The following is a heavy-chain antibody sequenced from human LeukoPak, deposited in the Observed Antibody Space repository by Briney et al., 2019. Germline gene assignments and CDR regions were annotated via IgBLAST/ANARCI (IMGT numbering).Heavy chain of an antibody. J-gene: IGHJ4*02. D-gene: IGHD1-26*01. CDR3: ARATPGSDSAFDY. Sequence: PSETLSLTCSVSGAAIKSYYWSWIRQPPGKGLEWIGYNFNSQTTKYNPSLKSRVTISIDASKSQFSLKMICLTGADTAVYYCARATPGSDSAFDYWGQGTLVTVSS. CDR1: GAAIKSYY. V-gene: IGHV4-59*01. CDR2: NFNSQTT.